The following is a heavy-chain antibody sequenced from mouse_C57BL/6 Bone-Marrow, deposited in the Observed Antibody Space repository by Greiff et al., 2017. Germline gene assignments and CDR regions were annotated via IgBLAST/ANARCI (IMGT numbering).Heavy chain of an antibody. Sequence: EVQGVESGGDLVKPGGSLKLSCAASGFTFSSYGMSWVRQTPDKRLEWVATISSGGSYTYYPDSVKGRFTISRDNAKNTLYLQMSSLKSEDTAMYYCARRGNWDDYWGQGTTLTVSS. J-gene: IGHJ2*01. D-gene: IGHD4-1*01. V-gene: IGHV5-6*01. CDR1: GFTFSSYG. CDR3: ARRGNWDDY. CDR2: ISSGGSYT.